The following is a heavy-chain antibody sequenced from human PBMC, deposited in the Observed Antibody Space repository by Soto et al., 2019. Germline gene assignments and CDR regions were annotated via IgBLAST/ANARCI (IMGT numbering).Heavy chain of an antibody. CDR2: INAGNGNT. J-gene: IGHJ6*02. D-gene: IGHD1-1*01. CDR1: GYTFTSYA. Sequence: ASVKVSCKASGYTFTSYAMHWVRQAPGQRLEWMGWINAGNGNTKYSQKFQGRVTITRDTSASTAYMELSSLGSEDTAVYYCVSFGDSWNDGLYYYGMDVWGQRTSDTVSS. CDR3: VSFGDSWNDGLYYYGMDV. V-gene: IGHV1-3*01.